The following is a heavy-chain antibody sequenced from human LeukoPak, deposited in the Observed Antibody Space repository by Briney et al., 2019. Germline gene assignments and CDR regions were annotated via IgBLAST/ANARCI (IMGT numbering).Heavy chain of an antibody. J-gene: IGHJ4*02. CDR3: AKDFFKGSGALWFGELAY. D-gene: IGHD3-10*01. CDR2: ISGSGGST. CDR1: GFTFSSYA. V-gene: IGHV3-23*01. Sequence: PGGSLRLSCAASGFTFSSYAMSWVRQAPGKGLEWVSAISGSGGSTYYADSVKGRFTISRDNSKNTLYLQMNSLRAEDTAVYYCAKDFFKGSGALWFGELAYWGQGTLVTVSS.